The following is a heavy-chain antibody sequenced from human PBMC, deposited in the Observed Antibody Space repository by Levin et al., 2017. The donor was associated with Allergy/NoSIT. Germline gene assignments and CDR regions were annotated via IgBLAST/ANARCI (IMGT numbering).Heavy chain of an antibody. J-gene: IGHJ3*01. V-gene: IGHV3-30*18. CDR3: AKPLYSSSWYDSFHV. CDR1: GFSFGSHG. D-gene: IGHD6-13*01. CDR2: MSYDGSNK. Sequence: GGSLRLSCAASGFSFGSHGMHWVRQAPGKGLEWVAAMSYDGSNKYYADSVVGRFTISRDNSKNTLYLQMNRLRAADTAVYHCAKPLYSSSWYDSFHVWGQGTMVTISS.